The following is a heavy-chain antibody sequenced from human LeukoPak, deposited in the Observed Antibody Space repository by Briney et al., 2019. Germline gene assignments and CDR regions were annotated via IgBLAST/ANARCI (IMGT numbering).Heavy chain of an antibody. Sequence: ASVKVSCKASGYTFTSYGISWVRQAPGQGLEWMGWISAYNGNTNYAQKLQGRVTMTTDTSTSTAYMELRSLRSDDTAVYYCARDDYSNYVLRGWFDPWGQGTLVTVSS. J-gene: IGHJ5*02. CDR1: GYTFTSYG. V-gene: IGHV1-18*01. D-gene: IGHD4-11*01. CDR2: ISAYNGNT. CDR3: ARDDYSNYVLRGWFDP.